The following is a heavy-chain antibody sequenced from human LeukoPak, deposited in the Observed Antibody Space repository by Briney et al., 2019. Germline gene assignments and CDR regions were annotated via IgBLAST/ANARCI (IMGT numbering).Heavy chain of an antibody. CDR1: GITLSNYG. CDR2: ISDRGST. CDR3: TKDGLRGYDYDY. D-gene: IGHD5-12*01. Sequence: GGSLRLSCAVSGITLSNYGMSWVRQGPGKGLEWVAGISDRGSTKYADSVKGCFTISRDNPKNTLYLQMDNLRGDDTAVYYCTKDGLRGYDYDYWGQGTLVTVSS. V-gene: IGHV3-23*01. J-gene: IGHJ4*02.